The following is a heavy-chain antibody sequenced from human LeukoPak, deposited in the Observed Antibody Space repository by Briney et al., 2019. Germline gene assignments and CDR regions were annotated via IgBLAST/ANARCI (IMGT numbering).Heavy chain of an antibody. J-gene: IGHJ5*02. CDR2: IFSSGNT. CDR3: ARSPHRLIGHWFDP. Sequence: SETLSLTCTVSGGSINSYYWSRIRQPAGKGLEWIGRIFSSGNTIYNPSLKSRVSMSVDTSKNQFSLRLNSVTAADTAVYYCARSPHRLIGHWFDPWGQGTLVTVSS. CDR1: GGSINSYY. D-gene: IGHD3-16*01. V-gene: IGHV4-4*07.